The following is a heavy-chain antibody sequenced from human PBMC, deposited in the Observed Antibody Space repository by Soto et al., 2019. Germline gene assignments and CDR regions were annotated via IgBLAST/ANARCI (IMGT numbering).Heavy chain of an antibody. D-gene: IGHD5-18*01. J-gene: IGHJ4*02. CDR1: GGSLSSGGYS. V-gene: IGHV4-30-2*01. Sequence: QLQLQESGSGLVKPSQTLSLTCAVSGGSLSSGGYSWSWIRQPPGKGLEWIGYIYHSGSTYYNPSLESRVTISVDRSKNQFSVKLSSVAAADTGVYYCGRLATAMYYFDYWGQGTLVTVSS. CDR2: IYHSGST. CDR3: GRLATAMYYFDY.